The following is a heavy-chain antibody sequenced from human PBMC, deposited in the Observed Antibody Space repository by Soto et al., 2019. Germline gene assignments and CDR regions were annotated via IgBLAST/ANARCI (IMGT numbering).Heavy chain of an antibody. Sequence: LSLTCTVSGGSISSGGYYWSWIRQHPGKGLEWIGYIYYSGSTYYNPSLKSRVTISVDTSKNQFSLKLSSVTAADTAVYYCARVAGYCGGDCYSRINWFDPWGQGTLVTVSS. CDR2: IYYSGST. CDR1: GGSISSGGYY. V-gene: IGHV4-31*03. D-gene: IGHD2-21*02. CDR3: ARVAGYCGGDCYSRINWFDP. J-gene: IGHJ5*02.